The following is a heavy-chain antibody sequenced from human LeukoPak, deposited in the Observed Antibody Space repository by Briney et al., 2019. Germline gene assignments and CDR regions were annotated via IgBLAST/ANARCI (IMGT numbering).Heavy chain of an antibody. J-gene: IGHJ4*02. D-gene: IGHD3-10*01. Sequence: SETLSLPCTVSGGSISSSSYYWSWIRQPPGKALEWIGNNYYSGSTNYNPSIKSRVTMSVDTSKNQFSLKLGSVTAADTAVYYRARTRYYYNSRSYGAPYYFDYWGQGTLVTVSS. CDR1: GGSISSSSYY. CDR2: NYYSGST. CDR3: ARTRYYYNSRSYGAPYYFDY. V-gene: IGHV4-61*05.